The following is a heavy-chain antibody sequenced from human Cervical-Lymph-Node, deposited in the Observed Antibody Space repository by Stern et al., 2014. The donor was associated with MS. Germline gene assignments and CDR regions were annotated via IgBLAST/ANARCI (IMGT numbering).Heavy chain of an antibody. CDR3: ARDRGELLDY. J-gene: IGHJ4*02. CDR2: ISAYRGNT. CDR1: GYTFTSYG. V-gene: IGHV1-18*01. D-gene: IGHD1-26*01. Sequence: VQLVESGAEVKKPGGSVKVSCKASGYTFTSYGIHWVRQAPGKGLEWMGWISAYRGNTNYAQELQGRVTMTTDTYTDTVYMERRSLRSDDTAVYYCARDRGELLDYWGQGTLVTVSS.